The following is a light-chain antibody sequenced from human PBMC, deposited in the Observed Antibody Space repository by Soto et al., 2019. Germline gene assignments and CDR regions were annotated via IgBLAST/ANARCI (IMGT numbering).Light chain of an antibody. V-gene: IGKV3-15*01. J-gene: IGKJ1*01. CDR3: QQYNNWTRT. CDR1: QSVSYN. Sequence: EIVITQSPATLSVSPGERATLSCSASQSVSYNLAWYPHTPGQAPRILIYGPSTRETGIQARFSGSGAGTECTLTISSLQSEDFALDYCQQYNNWTRTFGQGTKVDIK. CDR2: GPS.